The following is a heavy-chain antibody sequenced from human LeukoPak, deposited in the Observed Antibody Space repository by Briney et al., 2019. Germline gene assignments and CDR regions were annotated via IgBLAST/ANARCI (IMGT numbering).Heavy chain of an antibody. CDR3: SKERFSRWHSNWFDP. Sequence: PGGSLRLSCAASGFTFSSYAMSWVRQAPGKGLEWVSAISGSGGSTYYADSVKGRFTISRDNAKNSLYLQMDSLRAEDTAVYYCSKERFSRWHSNWFDPWGQGTLGTGSS. D-gene: IGHD6-13*01. CDR2: ISGSGGST. J-gene: IGHJ5*02. CDR1: GFTFSSYA. V-gene: IGHV3-23*01.